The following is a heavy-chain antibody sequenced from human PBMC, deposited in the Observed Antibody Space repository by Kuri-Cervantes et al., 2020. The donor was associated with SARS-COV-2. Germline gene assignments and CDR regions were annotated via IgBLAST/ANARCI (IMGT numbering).Heavy chain of an antibody. J-gene: IGHJ6*03. CDR1: GYTFTSYG. V-gene: IGHV1-18*01. CDR2: ISAYNGNT. D-gene: IGHD3-10*01. CDR3: ARVGWGRGFGEKDYYYYYMDV. Sequence: ASVKVSCKASGYTFTSYGISWVRQAPGQGLEWMGWISAYNGNTNYAQKLQGRVTMATDTSTSTAYMELRSLRSDDPAVYYCARVGWGRGFGEKDYYYYYMDVWGKGTTVTVSS.